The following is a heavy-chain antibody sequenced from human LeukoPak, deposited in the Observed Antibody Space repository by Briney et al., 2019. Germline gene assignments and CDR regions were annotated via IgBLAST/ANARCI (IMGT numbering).Heavy chain of an antibody. J-gene: IGHJ5*02. D-gene: IGHD6-19*01. CDR1: GSTFSSYA. CDR3: AKDRGPGSGRNRFDP. V-gene: IGHV3-23*01. Sequence: GGSLRLSCAASGSTFSSYAMSWVRQAPGQGLEWVSAISGSGGSTYYADSVKGRFTISRDNSKNTLYLQMNSLRAEDTAVYYCAKDRGPGSGRNRFDPWGQGTLVTVSS. CDR2: ISGSGGST.